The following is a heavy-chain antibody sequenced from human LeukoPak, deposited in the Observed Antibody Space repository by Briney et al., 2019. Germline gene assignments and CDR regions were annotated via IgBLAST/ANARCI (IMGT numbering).Heavy chain of an antibody. V-gene: IGHV1-18*01. CDR3: ARDLCGYSYCHYYGMDV. J-gene: IGHJ6*02. D-gene: IGHD5-18*01. Sequence: GASVKVSCKASGYTFTSYGINWVRQAPGQGLEWKGWISAYNGNTNYAQKLQGRVTMTTDTSTYTAYMELRSLRSDDTAVYFCARDLCGYSYCHYYGMDVWGQGTTVTVSS. CDR2: ISAYNGNT. CDR1: GYTFTSYG.